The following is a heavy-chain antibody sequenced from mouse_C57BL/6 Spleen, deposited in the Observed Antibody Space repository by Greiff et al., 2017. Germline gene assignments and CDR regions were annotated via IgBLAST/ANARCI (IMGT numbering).Heavy chain of an antibody. CDR3: ARRFGDAYYSNFDT. Sequence: QVQLQQPGAELVLPGASVKLSCKASGYTFTSSWMHLVKQRPGQGLEWIGEIDPSDSYTNYNQKFKGKSTLTVDKSSSTAYMQLSSLTSEDSAVYYCARRFGDAYYSNFDTRRQGATLTAST. D-gene: IGHD2-5*01. J-gene: IGHJ2*01. CDR1: GYTFTSSW. V-gene: IGHV1-69*01. CDR2: IDPSDSYT.